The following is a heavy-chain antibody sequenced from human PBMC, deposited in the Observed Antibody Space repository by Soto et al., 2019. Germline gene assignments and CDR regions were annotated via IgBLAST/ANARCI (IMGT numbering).Heavy chain of an antibody. CDR1: GYTFTSYG. D-gene: IGHD2-2*01. Sequence: QVQLVQSGAEVKKPGASVKVSCKASGYTFTSYGISWVRQAPGQGLEWMGWISAYNGNTNYAQKLQGRVTMTTDTPTSTAYMELRSLRSDDTAVYYCARVGEVQLPDYYYYMDVWGKGTTVTVSS. J-gene: IGHJ6*03. V-gene: IGHV1-18*01. CDR2: ISAYNGNT. CDR3: ARVGEVQLPDYYYYMDV.